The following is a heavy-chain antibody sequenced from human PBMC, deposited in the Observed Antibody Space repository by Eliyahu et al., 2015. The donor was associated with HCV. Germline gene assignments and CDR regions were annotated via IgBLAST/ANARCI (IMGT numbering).Heavy chain of an antibody. J-gene: IGHJ4*02. CDR2: INHSGST. V-gene: IGHV4-34*01. Sequence: QVQLQQWGAGLLKPSETLSLTCAVYGGSFSGYYWSWIRQPPGKGLEWIGEINHSGSTNYNPSLKSRVTISVDTSKNQFSLKLSSVTAADTAVYYCASRSAIAGGFDYWGQGTLVTVSS. D-gene: IGHD2-21*02. CDR3: ASRSAIAGGFDY. CDR1: GGSFSGYY.